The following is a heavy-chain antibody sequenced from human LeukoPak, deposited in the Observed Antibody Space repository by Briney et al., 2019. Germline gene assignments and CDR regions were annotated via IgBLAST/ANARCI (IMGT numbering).Heavy chain of an antibody. D-gene: IGHD3-22*01. CDR1: GFTFDNYA. CDR2: ISWNTGGI. J-gene: IGHJ4*02. V-gene: IGHV3-9*01. Sequence: GGSLRLSCAASGFTFDNYAMHWVRQAPGKGLEWVSGISWNTGGIGYADSVKGRFTISRDNAKNSLYLQMNSLRSEDTAVYYCARDLQPYDSRGHYFDYWGQGTLVTVSS. CDR3: ARDLQPYDSRGHYFDY.